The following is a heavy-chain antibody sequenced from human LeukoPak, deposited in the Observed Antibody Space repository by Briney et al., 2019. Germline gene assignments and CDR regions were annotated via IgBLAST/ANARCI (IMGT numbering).Heavy chain of an antibody. CDR3: AREGRRTAAGTRESWFDP. CDR1: GYSSSSGYY. CDR2: INHSGST. J-gene: IGHJ5*02. D-gene: IGHD6-13*01. Sequence: SETLSLTCSVSGYSSSSGYYWGWIRPSPGKGLEWIGEINHSGSTNYNPSLKSRVTISVDTSKNQFSLKLSSVTAADTAVYYCAREGRRTAAGTRESWFDPWGQGTLVTVSS. V-gene: IGHV4-38-2*02.